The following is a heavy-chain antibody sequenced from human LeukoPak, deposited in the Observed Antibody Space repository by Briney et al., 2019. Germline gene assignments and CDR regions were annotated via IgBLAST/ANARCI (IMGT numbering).Heavy chain of an antibody. CDR1: GFTFSSYA. CDR2: IVASGGST. Sequence: GGSLRLSCAASGFTFSSYAMTWVRQAPGMGLEWVSTIVASGGSTYYADSVKGRFTISRDNSKNTLYLQMNSLRAEDTAVYYCAKDLWKYSSSSFDYWGQGTLVTVSS. J-gene: IGHJ4*02. CDR3: AKDLWKYSSSSFDY. D-gene: IGHD6-6*01. V-gene: IGHV3-23*01.